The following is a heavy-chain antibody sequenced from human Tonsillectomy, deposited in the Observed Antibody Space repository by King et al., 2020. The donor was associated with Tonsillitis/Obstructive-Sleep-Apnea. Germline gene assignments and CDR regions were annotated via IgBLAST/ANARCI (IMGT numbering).Heavy chain of an antibody. CDR2: IYPGDSDT. D-gene: IGHD4-17*01. CDR3: ARRQPDQDYDYGDYEDAFDI. V-gene: IGHV5-51*03. J-gene: IGHJ3*02. Sequence: QLVQSGAEVKKPGESLKISCKGSGYSFTSYWIGWVRQMPGKGLEWMGIIYPGDSDTRYSPSFQGQVTSSADKSVSTAYLQWSSLKASDTAMYYCARRQPDQDYDYGDYEDAFDIWGRGTMVTVSS. CDR1: GYSFTSYW.